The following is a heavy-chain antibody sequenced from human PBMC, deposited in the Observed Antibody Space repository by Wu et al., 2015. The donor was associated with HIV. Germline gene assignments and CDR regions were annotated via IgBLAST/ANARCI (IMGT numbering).Heavy chain of an antibody. Sequence: QVQLVQSGSEVKKPGASAKVSCKASGYTFTSYYIHWLRQAPGQGLEWMAWITPNSGGTNSAQMFQGRVTMTRDTSITTVYLELNSLTSDDTAVYYCVRGARGMPKGAFDIWGQGTLVIVSS. J-gene: IGHJ3*02. CDR2: ITPNSGGT. V-gene: IGHV1-2*02. CDR1: GYTFTSYY. CDR3: VRGARGMPKGAFDI. D-gene: IGHD3-16*01.